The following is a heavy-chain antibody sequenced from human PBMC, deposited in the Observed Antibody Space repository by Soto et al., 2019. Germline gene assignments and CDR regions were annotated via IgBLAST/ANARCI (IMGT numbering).Heavy chain of an antibody. V-gene: IGHV4-39*01. D-gene: IGHD3-3*01. CDR2: IYYSGST. CDR3: ARLTIFGTYYYYYGMDV. CDR1: GGSISSSSYY. Sequence: SETLSLTCTVSGGSISSSSYYWGWIRHPPGKGLEWIGSIYYSGSTYYNPSLKSRVTISVDTSKNQFSLKLSSVTAADTAVYYCARLTIFGTYYYYYGMDVWGQGTTVTVSS. J-gene: IGHJ6*02.